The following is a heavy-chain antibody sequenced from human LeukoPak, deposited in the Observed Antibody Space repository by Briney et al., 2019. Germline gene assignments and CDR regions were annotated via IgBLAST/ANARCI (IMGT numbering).Heavy chain of an antibody. CDR1: GGSISSYY. Sequence: SETLPLTCTVSGGSISSYYWNWIRQPPGRGLEWIGYIYYSGSTNYNPSPKSRVTISVDTSKNQFSLKLSSVTAAETAVYYCARDSAYCSGGTCLRVFDYWGQGTLVTVSS. J-gene: IGHJ4*02. D-gene: IGHD2-15*01. CDR3: ARDSAYCSGGTCLRVFDY. V-gene: IGHV4-59*01. CDR2: IYYSGST.